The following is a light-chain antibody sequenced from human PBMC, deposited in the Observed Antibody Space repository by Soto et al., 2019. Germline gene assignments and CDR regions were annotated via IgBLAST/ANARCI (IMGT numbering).Light chain of an antibody. CDR2: DAS. CDR3: QQNYRTPLT. Sequence: DIQMTQSPSSLSASVGDIVTIACRASQSINIYLSCYQQEPVKAPTLLMYDASSFQSVFPSRFSGSGSGTHFTLTISSLQREDFATYYCQQNYRTPLTFGGGTKVEIK. V-gene: IGKV1-39*01. J-gene: IGKJ4*01. CDR1: QSINIY.